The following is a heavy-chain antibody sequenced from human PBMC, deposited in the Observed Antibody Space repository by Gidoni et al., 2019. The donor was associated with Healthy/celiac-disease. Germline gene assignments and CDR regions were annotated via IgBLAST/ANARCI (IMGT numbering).Heavy chain of an antibody. CDR2: INYSGST. J-gene: IGHJ4*02. CDR3: ARDDGYSYGYVRY. Sequence: QVQLQELGPGLVKPSQTLSLTCTVSGGSISSGGYYWSWIRQHPGKGLEWNGYINYSGSTYYNPSLKSRVNISVDTSKNQFSLKLSAVTAADTAVDYCARDDGYSYGYVRYWGQGTLVTVSS. D-gene: IGHD5-18*01. CDR1: GGSISSGGYY. V-gene: IGHV4-31*03.